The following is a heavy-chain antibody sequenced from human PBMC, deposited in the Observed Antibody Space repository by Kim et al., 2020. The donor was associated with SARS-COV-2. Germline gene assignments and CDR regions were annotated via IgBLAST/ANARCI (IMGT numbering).Heavy chain of an antibody. V-gene: IGHV3-33*01. CDR1: GFTFSSYG. Sequence: GGSLRLSCAASGFTFSSYGMHWVRQAPGKGLEWVAVIWYDGSNKYYADSVKGRFTISRDNSKNTLYLQMNSLRAEDTAVYYCARGEQGTTEGWYYYYYGMDVWGQGTTVTVSS. CDR2: IWYDGSNK. J-gene: IGHJ6*02. CDR3: ARGEQGTTEGWYYYYYGMDV. D-gene: IGHD1-1*01.